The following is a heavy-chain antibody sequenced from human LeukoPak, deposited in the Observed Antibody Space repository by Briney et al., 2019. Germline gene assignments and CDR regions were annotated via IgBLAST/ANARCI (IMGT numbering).Heavy chain of an antibody. Sequence: ASVTVSCKASGYTFTSYAMHWVRQAPGQRLEWMGWINAGNGNTKYSQKFQGRVTITRDTSASTAYMELRSLRSDDTAAYYCARAGGSGYGYWGQGTLVTVSS. D-gene: IGHD3-3*01. CDR2: INAGNGNT. J-gene: IGHJ4*02. CDR1: GYTFTSYA. CDR3: ARAGGSGYGY. V-gene: IGHV1-3*01.